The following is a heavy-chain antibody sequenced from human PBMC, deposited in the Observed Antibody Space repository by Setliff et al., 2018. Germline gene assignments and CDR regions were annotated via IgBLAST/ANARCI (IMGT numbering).Heavy chain of an antibody. Sequence: ASVKVSCKASGYTFSHSGITWVRQAPGQGLEWMGWISVYTGNTNYAPKLLGRVTMTTDASTSTAYMELRGLTSDDTAVYYCSRLVRYCSKTTCQTASGAELWGQGTLVTAPQ. V-gene: IGHV1-18*01. CDR2: ISVYTGNT. J-gene: IGHJ4*02. D-gene: IGHD2-8*01. CDR3: SRLVRYCSKTTCQTASGAEL. CDR1: GYTFSHSG.